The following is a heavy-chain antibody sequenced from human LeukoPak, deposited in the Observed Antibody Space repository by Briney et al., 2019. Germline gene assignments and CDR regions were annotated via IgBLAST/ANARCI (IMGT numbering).Heavy chain of an antibody. CDR2: ISGSGGNT. V-gene: IGHV3-23*01. CDR3: AKEGAGIAGTGHFDY. J-gene: IGHJ4*02. CDR1: GFTFSTYA. Sequence: GGSLRLSCAASGFTFSTYAMSWVRQAPGKGLEWVSGISGSGGNTYYADSVKGRFTISRDNSKNTLYLQMNSLRAEDTAVYYCAKEGAGIAGTGHFDYWGQGTLVTVSS. D-gene: IGHD6-13*01.